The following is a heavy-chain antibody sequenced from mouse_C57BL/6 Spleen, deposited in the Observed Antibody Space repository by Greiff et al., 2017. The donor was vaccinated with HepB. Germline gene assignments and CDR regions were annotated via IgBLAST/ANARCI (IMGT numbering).Heavy chain of an antibody. V-gene: IGHV1-7*01. J-gene: IGHJ4*01. CDR2: INPSSGYT. CDR3: AIGGYDVDYAMDY. CDR1: GYTFTSYW. D-gene: IGHD2-2*01. Sequence: QVHVKQSGAELAKPGASVKLSCKASGYTFTSYWMHWVKQRPGQGLEWIGYINPSSGYTKYNQKFKDKATLTADKSSSTAYMQLSSLTYEDSAVYYCAIGGYDVDYAMDYWGQGTSVTVSS.